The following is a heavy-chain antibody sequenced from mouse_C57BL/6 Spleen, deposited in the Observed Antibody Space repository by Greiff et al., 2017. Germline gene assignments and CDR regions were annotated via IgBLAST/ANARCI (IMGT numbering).Heavy chain of an antibody. D-gene: IGHD1-1*01. CDR1: GYAFTNYL. J-gene: IGHJ2*01. CDR2: INPGSGGT. CDR3: ARSDYYGSFDY. Sequence: QVQLQQSGAELVRPGTSVKVSCKASGYAFTNYLIEWVKQRPGQGLEWIGVINPGSGGTKYNEKFKSKATLTVDKPSSTAYMQLSSLTSEDSAVYYCARSDYYGSFDYWGQGTTLTVSS. V-gene: IGHV1-54*01.